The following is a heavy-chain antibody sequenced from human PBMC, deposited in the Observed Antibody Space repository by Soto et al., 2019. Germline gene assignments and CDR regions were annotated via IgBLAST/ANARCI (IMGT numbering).Heavy chain of an antibody. D-gene: IGHD1-7*01. V-gene: IGHV3-23*01. CDR1: GFTFSSYA. Sequence: GESLKISCAASGFTFSSYAMSWVRQAPGKGLEWVSAISGSGGSTYYADSVKGRFTISRDNSKNTLYLQMNSLRAEDTAVYYCAKPIAAGTTEFDPWGQGTLVTVSS. CDR3: AKPIAAGTTEFDP. J-gene: IGHJ5*02. CDR2: ISGSGGST.